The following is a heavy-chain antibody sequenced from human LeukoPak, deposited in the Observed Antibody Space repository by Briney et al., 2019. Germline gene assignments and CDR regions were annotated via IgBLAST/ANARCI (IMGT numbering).Heavy chain of an antibody. CDR2: ISSSGSTI. D-gene: IGHD3-10*01. Sequence: GGSLRLSCAASGFTFSSYEMNWVRQAPGKGLEWVSYISSSGSTIYYADSVKGRFTISRDNAKNSLYLQMNSLTAEDTAMHYCVRASHPGGWFDPWGQGTLVTVSS. V-gene: IGHV3-48*03. J-gene: IGHJ5*02. CDR1: GFTFSSYE. CDR3: VRASHPGGWFDP.